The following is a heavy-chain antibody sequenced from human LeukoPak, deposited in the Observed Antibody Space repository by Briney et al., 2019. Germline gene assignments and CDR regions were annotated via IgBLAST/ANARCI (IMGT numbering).Heavy chain of an antibody. J-gene: IGHJ5*02. CDR1: GGSFSGYY. V-gene: IGHV4-34*01. D-gene: IGHD6-6*01. CDR3: ARRVSSSGHLGWFDP. Sequence: SETLSLTCAVYGGSFSGYYWSWIRQPPGKGLEWIGEINHSGSTNYNPSLKSRVTISVDTSKNQFSLKLSSVTAADTAVYYWARRVSSSGHLGWFDPWGKGTLVTVSS. CDR2: INHSGST.